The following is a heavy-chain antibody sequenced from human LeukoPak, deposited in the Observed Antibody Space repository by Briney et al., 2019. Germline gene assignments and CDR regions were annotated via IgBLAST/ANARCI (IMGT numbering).Heavy chain of an antibody. CDR3: AKGSGYEAQYYYMDV. CDR1: GFTFGSSG. D-gene: IGHD5-12*01. CDR2: IRFDGSTT. Sequence: LAWSPFGFTFGSSGMDWARHAPGKGRGWVAFIRFDGSTTYYAASVEGPFTFSRENSKNTLYLSVYRPRPEPTVVARWAKGSGYEAQYYYMDVWGKGTTVTISS. J-gene: IGHJ6*03. V-gene: IGHV3-30*02.